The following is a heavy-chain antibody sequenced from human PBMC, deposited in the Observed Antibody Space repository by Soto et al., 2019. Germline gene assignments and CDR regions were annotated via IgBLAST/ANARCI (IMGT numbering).Heavy chain of an antibody. CDR2: ISGSGGST. CDR3: AKGSRGGYYYDSSGYPRYYFDY. J-gene: IGHJ4*02. D-gene: IGHD3-22*01. Sequence: GGSLRLSCAASGFTFSSYAMSWVRQAPGKGLEWVSAISGSGGSTYYADSVKGRFTISRDNSKNTLYLQMNSLRAEDTAVYYCAKGSRGGYYYDSSGYPRYYFDYWGQGNLVTVSS. CDR1: GFTFSSYA. V-gene: IGHV3-23*01.